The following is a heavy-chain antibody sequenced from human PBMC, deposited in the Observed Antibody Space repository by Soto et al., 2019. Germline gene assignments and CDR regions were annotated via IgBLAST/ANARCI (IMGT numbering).Heavy chain of an antibody. Sequence: PGGSLRLSCAASGFTFSSHAMHWVRQAPGKGLEWVAVISYDGSNKYYADSVKGRFTISRDNSKNTLYLQMNSLRAEDTAVYYCASGGWELLQDFDYWGQGTLVTVSS. CDR3: ASGGWELLQDFDY. CDR1: GFTFSSHA. D-gene: IGHD1-26*01. CDR2: ISYDGSNK. V-gene: IGHV3-30-3*01. J-gene: IGHJ4*02.